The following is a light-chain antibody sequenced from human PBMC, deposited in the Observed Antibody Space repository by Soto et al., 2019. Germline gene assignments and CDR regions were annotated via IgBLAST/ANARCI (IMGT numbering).Light chain of an antibody. V-gene: IGKV3-11*01. J-gene: IGKJ3*01. CDR3: QHRSNWLGT. CDR1: QSVGGF. Sequence: EIVLTQSPATLSLSPGERATLSCRASQSVGGFLAWYQQRSGQTPRLLIYDASKRAPGIPARFSGSGSGTDFTLTISSLEPEDSAVYYCQHRSNWLGTFGPGTKVDIK. CDR2: DAS.